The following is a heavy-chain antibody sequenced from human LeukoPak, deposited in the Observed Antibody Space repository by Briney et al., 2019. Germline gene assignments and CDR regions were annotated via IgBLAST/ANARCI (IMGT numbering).Heavy chain of an antibody. J-gene: IGHJ4*02. CDR1: GGTFSSYA. Sequence: PRASVKVSCKASGGTFSSYAISWVRQAPGQGLEWMGGIIPIFGTANYAQKFQGRVTITADESTSTAYMELSSLRSEDTAVYYCARVYYYGSVYSIGGYYFDYWGQGTLVTVSS. D-gene: IGHD3-10*01. CDR3: ARVYYYGSVYSIGGYYFDY. CDR2: IIPIFGTA. V-gene: IGHV1-69*01.